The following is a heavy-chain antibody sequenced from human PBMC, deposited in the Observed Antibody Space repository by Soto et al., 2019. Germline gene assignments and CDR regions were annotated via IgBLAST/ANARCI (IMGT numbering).Heavy chain of an antibody. J-gene: IGHJ5*02. CDR1: GFTFRNHG. D-gene: IGHD2-2*01. CDR3: AEDTGDCSRISCNPGNNWFDP. V-gene: IGHV3-30*18. Sequence: GGSLRLSCVASGFTFRNHGMHWVRQAPGKGLEWVAIISYDGSKRYYTESVKGRFTITRDNSQNTLYLQMNSLRAEDTAVYSCAEDTGDCSRISCNPGNNWFDPWGRGTLVTVSS. CDR2: ISYDGSKR.